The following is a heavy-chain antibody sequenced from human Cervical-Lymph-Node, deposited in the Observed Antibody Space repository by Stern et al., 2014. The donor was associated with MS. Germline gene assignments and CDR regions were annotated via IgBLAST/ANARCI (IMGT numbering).Heavy chain of an antibody. Sequence: EVQLVESGGGLVKPGGSLRLSCAASGFTFSDYSMNWVRQPPGQGLEWVSSISSGSTYIYYADSVKGRFTISRDNSKNSLYLQMNSLRAEDTAVYYCARDRVEPAPVESYYYYYGMDVWGRGTTVTVSS. J-gene: IGHJ6*02. CDR1: GFTFSDYS. V-gene: IGHV3-21*06. D-gene: IGHD1-14*01. CDR3: ARDRVEPAPVESYYYYYGMDV. CDR2: ISSGSTYI.